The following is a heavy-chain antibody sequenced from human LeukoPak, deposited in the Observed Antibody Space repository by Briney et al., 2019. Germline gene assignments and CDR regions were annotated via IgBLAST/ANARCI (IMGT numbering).Heavy chain of an antibody. Sequence: AASVKVSCKASGYTFTSYGISWVRQAPGQGLEWMGWISAYNGNTNYAQKLQGRVTMTTDTSTSTAYMELRSLRSDDTAVYYCARDLGDIVVVPAAISLPRGQGTLVTVSS. CDR2: ISAYNGNT. CDR1: GYTFTSYG. CDR3: ARDLGDIVVVPAAISLP. V-gene: IGHV1-18*01. J-gene: IGHJ5*02. D-gene: IGHD2-2*01.